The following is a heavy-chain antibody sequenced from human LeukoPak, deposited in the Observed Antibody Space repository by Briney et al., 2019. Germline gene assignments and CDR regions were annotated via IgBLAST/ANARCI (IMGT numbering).Heavy chain of an antibody. CDR3: ARDMGRAWYGPPDY. CDR2: IWNDGSET. Sequence: GGPLRLSCAASGFIFSNYGMHWVRQAPGKRLEWVAVIWNDGSETFHADSVKGRFRIARDNSKNTLYLQMNSLRAEDTAVYFCARDMGRAWYGPPDYWGQGTLVTVSS. V-gene: IGHV3-33*01. D-gene: IGHD6-13*01. J-gene: IGHJ4*02. CDR1: GFIFSNYG.